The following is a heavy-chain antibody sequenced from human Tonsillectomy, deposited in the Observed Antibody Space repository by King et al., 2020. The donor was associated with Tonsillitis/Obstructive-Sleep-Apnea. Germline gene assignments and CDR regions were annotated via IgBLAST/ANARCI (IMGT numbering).Heavy chain of an antibody. CDR3: ASAGPNYFYLTRLVHDAFDI. Sequence: VQLQQWGAGLLKPSETLSLTCAVYGGSFSGYYWSWIRQPPGKGLEWIGEINHSGSTNYNPSLKSRVTISVDTSKNQFSLKLSSVTAADTAVYYCASAGPNYFYLTRLVHDAFDIWGQGTMVTVSS. V-gene: IGHV4-34*01. CDR2: INHSGST. D-gene: IGHD6-19*01. CDR1: GGSFSGYY. J-gene: IGHJ3*02.